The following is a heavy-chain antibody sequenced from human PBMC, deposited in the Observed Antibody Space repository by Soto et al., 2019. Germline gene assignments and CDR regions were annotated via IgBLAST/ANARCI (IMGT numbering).Heavy chain of an antibody. Sequence: PGPPLTLSRASSGFTFSSYWMSWHRLDPGKGLEWVANIKPDRCEEYYVDSVRGRFTISRDNAKNSLYLQMNSLRAEDTAVYYCARGYDFSFDSWGQGIRVTV. J-gene: IGHJ4*02. CDR3: ARGYDFSFDS. CDR1: GFTFSSYW. V-gene: IGHV3-7*01. CDR2: IKPDRCEE. D-gene: IGHD3-3*01.